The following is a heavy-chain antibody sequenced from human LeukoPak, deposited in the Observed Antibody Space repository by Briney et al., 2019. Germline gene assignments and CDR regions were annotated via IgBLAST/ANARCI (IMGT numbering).Heavy chain of an antibody. J-gene: IGHJ4*02. CDR3: ARGRAAAGTFDY. V-gene: IGHV4-30-2*01. CDR1: GGSISSGGYS. D-gene: IGHD6-13*01. CDR2: FYHSGST. Sequence: PSQTLSLTCAVSGGSISSGGYSWSWIRQPPGKGLEWIGYFYHSGSTYYNPSLKSRVTISVDRSKNQFSLKLSSVTAADTAVYYCARGRAAAGTFDYWGQGTLVTVSS.